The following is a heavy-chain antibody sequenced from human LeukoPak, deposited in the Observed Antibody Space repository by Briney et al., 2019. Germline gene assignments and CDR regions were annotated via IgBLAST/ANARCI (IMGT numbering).Heavy chain of an antibody. Sequence: EASETLSLTCAAYGGSFSGYYWSWIRQPAGKGLEWIGRIYTSGSTNYNPSLKSRVTMSVDTSKNQFSLKLSSVTAADMAVYYCARVRYSSGWYYFDYWGQGTLVTVSS. CDR2: IYTSGST. J-gene: IGHJ4*02. V-gene: IGHV4-59*10. D-gene: IGHD6-19*01. CDR3: ARVRYSSGWYYFDY. CDR1: GGSFSGYY.